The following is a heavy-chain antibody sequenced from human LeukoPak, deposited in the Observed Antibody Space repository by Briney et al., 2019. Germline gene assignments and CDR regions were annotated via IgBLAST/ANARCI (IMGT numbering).Heavy chain of an antibody. CDR2: MNPNSGNT. CDR3: ARGFSVHYYDSS. Sequence: GASVKVSCKASGYTFTSYDFNWVRQATGQGLEWMGWMNPNSGNTGYAQKFQGRVTMTRNTSISTAYMELSSLRSEDTAVYYCARGFSVHYYDSSWGQGTLVTVSS. D-gene: IGHD3-22*01. CDR1: GYTFTSYD. V-gene: IGHV1-8*01. J-gene: IGHJ4*02.